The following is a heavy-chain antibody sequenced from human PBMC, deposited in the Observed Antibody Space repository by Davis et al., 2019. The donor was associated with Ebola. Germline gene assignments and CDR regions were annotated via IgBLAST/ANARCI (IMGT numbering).Heavy chain of an antibody. D-gene: IGHD1-26*01. J-gene: IGHJ3*02. CDR3: ARGPPRTELLNDAFDI. CDR2: ISSSSSTI. Sequence: GGSLRLSCAASGFTFSSYSMNWVRQAPGKGLEWVSYISSSSSTIYYADSVKGRFTISRDNAKNSLYLQMNSLRDEDTAVYYCARGPPRTELLNDAFDIWGQGTMVTVSS. CDR1: GFTFSSYS. V-gene: IGHV3-48*02.